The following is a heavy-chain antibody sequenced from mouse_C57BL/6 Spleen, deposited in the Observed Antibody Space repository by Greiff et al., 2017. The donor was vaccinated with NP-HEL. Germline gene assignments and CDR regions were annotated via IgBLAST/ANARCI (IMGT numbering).Heavy chain of an antibody. CDR2: ISSGSSTI. V-gene: IGHV5-17*01. Sequence: EVQRVESGGGLVKPGGSLKLSCAASGFTFSDYGMYWVRQAPEKGLEWVAYISSGSSTIDYADTVKGRYTISRDNAKNTLFLQMTRLRSEDTARDYCARGAMDYWGQGTSVTVSS. J-gene: IGHJ4*01. CDR1: GFTFSDYG. CDR3: ARGAMDY.